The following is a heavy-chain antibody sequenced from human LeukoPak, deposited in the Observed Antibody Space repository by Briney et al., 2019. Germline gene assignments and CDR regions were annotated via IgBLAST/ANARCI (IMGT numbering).Heavy chain of an antibody. D-gene: IGHD1-26*01. CDR1: GYTFTSYG. Sequence: GASVKVSCKASGYTFTSYGISWVRQAPGQGLEWMGIINPSGGSTSYAQKFQGRVTMTRDTSTSTVYMELSSLRSEDTAVYYCARDRGVGAYWGQGTLVTVSS. J-gene: IGHJ4*02. CDR2: INPSGGST. CDR3: ARDRGVGAY. V-gene: IGHV1-46*01.